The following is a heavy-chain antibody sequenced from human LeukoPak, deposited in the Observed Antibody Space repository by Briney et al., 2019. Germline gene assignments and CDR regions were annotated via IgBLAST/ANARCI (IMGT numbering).Heavy chain of an antibody. CDR1: GYTFTNYG. D-gene: IGHD6-13*01. Sequence: ASVKVSCKASGYTFTNYGISWVRQAPGQGLEWIGGIIPIFGTANYAQKFQGRVTITTDESTSTAYMELSSLRSEDTAVYYCARGGAAAGIAYDYWGQGTLVTVSS. CDR2: IIPIFGTA. CDR3: ARGGAAAGIAYDY. J-gene: IGHJ4*02. V-gene: IGHV1-69*05.